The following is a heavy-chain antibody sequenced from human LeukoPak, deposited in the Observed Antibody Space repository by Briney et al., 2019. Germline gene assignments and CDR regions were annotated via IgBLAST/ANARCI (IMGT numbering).Heavy chain of an antibody. CDR2: ISSSSYI. J-gene: IGHJ4*02. D-gene: IGHD3-22*01. V-gene: IGHV3-21*04. CDR1: GFTFSSYS. CDR3: AKSAYYDASGYYREYYFDY. Sequence: GGSLRLSCAASGFTFSSYSMNWVRQAPGKGLEWVSSISSSSYIYYADSVKGRFTISRDKTKSTLYLQMNSLRAEDTAVYYCAKSAYYDASGYYREYYFDYWGQGTLVTVSS.